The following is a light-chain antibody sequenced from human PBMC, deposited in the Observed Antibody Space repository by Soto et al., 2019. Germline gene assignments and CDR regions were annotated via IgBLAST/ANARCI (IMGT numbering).Light chain of an antibody. CDR3: QQYNNWPLT. V-gene: IGKV3D-15*01. CDR2: GAS. CDR1: QSVSSN. Sequence: EIVMTQSPATLSVSPGERATLSCRASQSVSSNLAWYQQKPGQPPRLLIYGASTRATGIPARFSGSASGTEFTLTISSLQSEDFAVYYCQQYNNWPLTFGGGTKVEIK. J-gene: IGKJ4*01.